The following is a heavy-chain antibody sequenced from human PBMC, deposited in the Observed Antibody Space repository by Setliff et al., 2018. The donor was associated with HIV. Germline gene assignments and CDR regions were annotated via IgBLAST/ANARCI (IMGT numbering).Heavy chain of an antibody. CDR3: ARRTHYYDSSGPWEAFDI. CDR1: GYTFTSYA. V-gene: IGHV1-3*01. D-gene: IGHD3-22*01. Sequence: ASVKVSCKASGYTFTSYAMHWVRQAPGQRLEWMGWINAGNGNTKYSQKFQGRVTITRDASASTAYMELSSLRSEDTAVYYCARRTHYYDSSGPWEAFDIWGQGTMVTVSS. CDR2: INAGNGNT. J-gene: IGHJ3*02.